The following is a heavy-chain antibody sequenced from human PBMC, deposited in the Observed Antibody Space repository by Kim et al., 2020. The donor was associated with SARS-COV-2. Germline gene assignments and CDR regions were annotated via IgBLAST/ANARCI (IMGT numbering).Heavy chain of an antibody. CDR2: INHSGST. D-gene: IGHD1-20*01. V-gene: IGHV4-34*01. CDR1: GGSFSGYY. J-gene: IGHJ1*01. CDR3: ARGEVQHRPAGTQNITPYFHH. Sequence: SETLSLTCAVYGGSFSGYYWSWIRPPPGKGLEWIGEINHSGSTNYNPSLKSRVTISVDTSKNQFSLKLSSVTAADTAVYYCARGEVQHRPAGTQNITPYFHHWGQGTLVTVSS.